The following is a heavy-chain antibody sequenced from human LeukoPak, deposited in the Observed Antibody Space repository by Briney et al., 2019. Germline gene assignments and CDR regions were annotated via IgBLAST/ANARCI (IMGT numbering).Heavy chain of an antibody. V-gene: IGHV3-30-3*01. CDR1: GFTFSSYA. J-gene: IGHJ4*02. Sequence: GRSLRLSCAASGFTFSSYAMHWVRQAPGKGLEGVAVISYDGSNKYYADSVKGRFTISRDNSKNTLYLQMNSLRAEDTAVYYCAKDGAILTGYYDYWGQGTLVTVSS. D-gene: IGHD3-9*01. CDR3: AKDGAILTGYYDY. CDR2: ISYDGSNK.